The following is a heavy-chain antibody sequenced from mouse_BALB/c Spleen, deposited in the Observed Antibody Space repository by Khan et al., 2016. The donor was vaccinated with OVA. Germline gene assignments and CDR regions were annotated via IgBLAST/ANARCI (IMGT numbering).Heavy chain of an antibody. J-gene: IGHJ3*01. Sequence: VQLQQSGPGLVKPSQSLSLTCTVTGYSITSDYVWNWIRQFPGNKLEWMGYINYSGNTRFNPSLKSRTSITRDTSKNQFFLQLNSVTTEVTATYYGARKDYYDYDPFPYWGQGTLVTVSA. CDR1: GYSITSDYV. CDR2: INYSGNT. V-gene: IGHV3-2*02. CDR3: ARKDYYDYDPFPY. D-gene: IGHD2-4*01.